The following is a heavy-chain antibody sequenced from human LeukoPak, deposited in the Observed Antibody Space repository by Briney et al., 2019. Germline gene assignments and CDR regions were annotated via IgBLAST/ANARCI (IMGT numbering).Heavy chain of an antibody. V-gene: IGHV3-15*01. J-gene: IGHJ4*02. CDR1: GFTFSSYG. CDR2: IKSKTDGGTT. Sequence: GRSLRLSCAASGFTFSSYGMHWVRQAPGKGLEWVGRIKSKTDGGTTDYAAPVKGRFTISRDDSKNTLYLQMNSLKTEDTAVYYCTTDSGLRWKESFDYWGQGTLVTVSS. CDR3: TTDSGLRWKESFDY. D-gene: IGHD4-23*01.